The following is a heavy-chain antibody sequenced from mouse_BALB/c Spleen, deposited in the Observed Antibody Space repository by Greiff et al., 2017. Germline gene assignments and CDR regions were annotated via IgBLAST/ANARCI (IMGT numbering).Heavy chain of an antibody. CDR2: ILPGSGST. Sequence: VQLQQSGAELMKPGASVKISCKATGYTFSSYWIEWVKQRPGHGLEWIGEILPGSGSTNYNEKFKGKATFTADTSSNTAYMQLSSLTSEDSAVYYCARGPYRYPFDYWGQGTTLTVSS. CDR3: ARGPYRYPFDY. J-gene: IGHJ2*01. D-gene: IGHD2-14*01. V-gene: IGHV1-9*01. CDR1: GYTFSSYW.